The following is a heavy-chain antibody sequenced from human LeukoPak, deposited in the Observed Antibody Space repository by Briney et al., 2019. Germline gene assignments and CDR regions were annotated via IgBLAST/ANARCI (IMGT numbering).Heavy chain of an antibody. Sequence: GGSLRLSCAASGFTFSSYSMNWVRQAPGKGLEWVSYISSSSSTIYYADSVKGRFTISRDNAKNSLYLQMNSLRAEDTAVYYCARVPHTYYYGVGSFGMDVCGEGTTFTVSS. J-gene: IGHJ6*04. CDR1: GFTFSSYS. CDR3: ARVPHTYYYGVGSFGMDV. D-gene: IGHD3-10*01. V-gene: IGHV3-48*01. CDR2: ISSSSSTI.